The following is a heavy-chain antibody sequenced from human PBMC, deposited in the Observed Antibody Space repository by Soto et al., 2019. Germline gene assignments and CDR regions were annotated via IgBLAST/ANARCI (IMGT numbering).Heavy chain of an antibody. CDR3: ARGYDSSGYYPLDY. Sequence: GSSVKVSCKASGYTFSSYVMHWVRHAPGQRLEWMGWINAGNGNTKYSQKFQGRVTITRDTSASTAYMELSSLRFEDTAVYYCARGYDSSGYYPLDYWGQGTLVTVSS. CDR2: INAGNGNT. D-gene: IGHD3-22*01. CDR1: GYTFSSYV. V-gene: IGHV1-3*01. J-gene: IGHJ4*02.